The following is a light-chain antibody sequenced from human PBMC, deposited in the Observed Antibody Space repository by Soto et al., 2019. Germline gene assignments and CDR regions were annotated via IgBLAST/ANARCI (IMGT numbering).Light chain of an antibody. V-gene: IGKV3-11*01. CDR2: DAS. J-gene: IGKJ4*01. CDR1: QSVSGY. Sequence: DIVLTQSPATLSLSPGNRATLSCRASQSVSGYLAWYQQKPGQAPRLLIYDASNRATGIPARFSGSGSGTDFALTITSLEPEDFADYYCQQRSNWPSTFGGGTKVEI. CDR3: QQRSNWPST.